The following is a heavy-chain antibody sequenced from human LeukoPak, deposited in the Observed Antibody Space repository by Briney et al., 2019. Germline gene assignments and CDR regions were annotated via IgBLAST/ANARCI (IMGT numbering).Heavy chain of an antibody. CDR2: ISSSGITI. J-gene: IGHJ2*01. Sequence: GGSLRFSCAASGFTFSSYEMNWVRQAPGKGLEWVSYISSSGITIYYADSVRGRFTISRDNAKNSLYLQMNSLRAGDTAVYFCAREGPDSRYFDLWGRGTLVTVSS. CDR1: GFTFSSYE. D-gene: IGHD4-11*01. V-gene: IGHV3-48*03. CDR3: AREGPDSRYFDL.